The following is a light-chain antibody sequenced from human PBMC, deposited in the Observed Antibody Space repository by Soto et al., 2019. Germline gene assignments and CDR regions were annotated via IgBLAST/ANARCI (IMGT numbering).Light chain of an antibody. CDR1: QSVSSY. CDR3: QQRSDWPPET. CDR2: DAS. V-gene: IGKV3-11*01. Sequence: EIVLTQSPATLALCPGERATLSCRASQSVSSYLAWYQQKPGQAPRLLVYDASIRAAGIPARFSGSGSGTDFTLTISSLEPEDFAVYYCQQRSDWPPETFGQGTKVDIK. J-gene: IGKJ2*01.